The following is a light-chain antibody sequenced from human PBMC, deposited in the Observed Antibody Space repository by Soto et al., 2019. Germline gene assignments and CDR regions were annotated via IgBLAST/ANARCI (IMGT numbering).Light chain of an antibody. J-gene: IGKJ5*01. CDR1: QNVLSN. CDR2: GAS. V-gene: IGKV3D-15*01. CDR3: QQYNNWPIT. Sequence: EIVMTQSPAILSVSPGERATLSCRASQNVLSNLAWYQQKPGQAPRLLIYGASTRATDIPARFSGSGSGTEFTLTINSLQSEDFAVYYCQQYNNWPITCGQGTRLEIK.